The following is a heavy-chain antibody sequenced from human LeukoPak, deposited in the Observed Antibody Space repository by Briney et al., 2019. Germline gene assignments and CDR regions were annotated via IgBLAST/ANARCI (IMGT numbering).Heavy chain of an antibody. V-gene: IGHV5-51*01. Sequence: GESLKISCKGSGYSFTSYWIGWVRQRPGKGLEWMAIIYPGDSDTRYSPSFQGQVTISADKSISTAYLQWSSLKASDTAMYYCARHSYGDYVYFDLWGRGTLVTVSS. CDR3: ARHSYGDYVYFDL. CDR1: GYSFTSYW. D-gene: IGHD4-17*01. CDR2: IYPGDSDT. J-gene: IGHJ2*01.